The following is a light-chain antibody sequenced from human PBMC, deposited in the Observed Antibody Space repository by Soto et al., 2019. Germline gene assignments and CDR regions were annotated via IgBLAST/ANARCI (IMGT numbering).Light chain of an antibody. CDR2: GAS. Sequence: IVRTQSPATLSVSPGERATLSCRASQSISSNLAWYQQKPGQAPRLLIYGASTRATGIPARFSGSGSGTEFILTISSLQSEDFAVYYCQQYYNWPITFGQGTRLEIK. V-gene: IGKV3-15*01. CDR1: QSISSN. J-gene: IGKJ5*01. CDR3: QQYYNWPIT.